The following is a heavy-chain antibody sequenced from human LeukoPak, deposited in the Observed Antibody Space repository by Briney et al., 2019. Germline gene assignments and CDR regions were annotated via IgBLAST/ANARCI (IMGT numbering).Heavy chain of an antibody. D-gene: IGHD2-2*02. Sequence: PETLSLTCTVSGGSISSYYWSWIRQPAGKGLEWIGRIYTSGSTNYNPSLKSRVTMSVDTSKNQFSLMLSSVTAADTAVYYCAREDFTSCYSYWGQGTLVTVSS. V-gene: IGHV4-4*07. CDR2: IYTSGST. CDR1: GGSISSYY. CDR3: AREDFTSCYSY. J-gene: IGHJ4*02.